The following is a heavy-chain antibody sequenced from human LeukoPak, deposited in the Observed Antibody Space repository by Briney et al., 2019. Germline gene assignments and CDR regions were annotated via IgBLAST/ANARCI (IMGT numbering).Heavy chain of an antibody. CDR1: GFTFSSYA. CDR3: ARGYCTSTSCYNDY. Sequence: GSLRLSCVGSGFTFSSYAMHWVRQAPGKGLEWVATTSFDVSNKYYADSVKGRFTISRDNSKNTLYLQMNSLRTEDTAVYSCARGYCTSTSCYNDYWGQGTLVTVSS. J-gene: IGHJ4*02. CDR2: TSFDVSNK. V-gene: IGHV3-30*04. D-gene: IGHD2-2*02.